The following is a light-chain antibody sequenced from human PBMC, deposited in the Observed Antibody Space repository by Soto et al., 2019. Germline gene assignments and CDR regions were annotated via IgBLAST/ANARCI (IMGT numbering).Light chain of an antibody. J-gene: IGKJ1*01. V-gene: IGKV1-6*01. CDR2: AAS. CDR3: LQDYPYPWT. Sequence: IQMTQSPSSLSAAVGDRVTINCRASQGVSAYLLWYQQTQGKAPKLLIYAASNLQSGVPSRFSGSASGTDFTLTISSLQPEDFATYYCLQDYPYPWTFGQGTKVEMK. CDR1: QGVSAY.